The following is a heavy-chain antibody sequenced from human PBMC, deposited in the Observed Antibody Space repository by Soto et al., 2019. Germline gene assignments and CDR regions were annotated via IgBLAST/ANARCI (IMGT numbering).Heavy chain of an antibody. CDR2: IIPIFGTA. D-gene: IGHD5-12*01. J-gene: IGHJ6*02. CDR1: GGTFSSYA. CDR3: ARGGLGIVATIDYYGMDV. V-gene: IGHV1-69*13. Sequence: GASVKVSCKASGGTFSSYAISWVRQAPGQGLEWMGGIIPIFGTANYAQKFQGRVTITADESTSTAYMELSGLRSEDTAVYYCARGGLGIVATIDYYGMDVWGQGTTVTVSS.